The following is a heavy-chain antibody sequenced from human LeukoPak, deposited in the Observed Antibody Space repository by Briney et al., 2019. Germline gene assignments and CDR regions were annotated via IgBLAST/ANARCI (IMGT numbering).Heavy chain of an antibody. J-gene: IGHJ6*03. Sequence: GGSLRLSCAASGFTFSSYSMNWVRQAPGKGLEWVSSISSSSSYIYYADSVKGRFTISRDNAKNSLYLQMNSLRAEDTAVYYCARDGVTMVRGVKVLDYYYYYMDVWGKGTTVTISS. CDR3: ARDGVTMVRGVKVLDYYYYYMDV. CDR1: GFTFSSYS. V-gene: IGHV3-21*01. CDR2: ISSSSSYI. D-gene: IGHD3-10*01.